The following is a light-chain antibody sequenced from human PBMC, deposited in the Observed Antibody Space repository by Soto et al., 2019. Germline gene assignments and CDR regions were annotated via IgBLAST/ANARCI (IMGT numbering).Light chain of an antibody. Sequence: DIQMTQSPSSLSASVGNRVTITCQASQDIATYLNWYQQKPGKAPNLLIYKASRLESGVPSRFSGSGSETEFTLTISGLQPGDSATYYCQQYNSYSPTFGQGTKVDIK. CDR3: QQYNSYSPT. J-gene: IGKJ1*01. CDR1: QDIATY. CDR2: KAS. V-gene: IGKV1-5*03.